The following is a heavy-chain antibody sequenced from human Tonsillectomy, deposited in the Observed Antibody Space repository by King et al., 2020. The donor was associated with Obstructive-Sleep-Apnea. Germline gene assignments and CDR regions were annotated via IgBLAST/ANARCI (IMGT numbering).Heavy chain of an antibody. J-gene: IGHJ4*02. D-gene: IGHD3-10*01. V-gene: IGHV3-64*01. CDR3: ARVRAITMVRGVLDY. Sequence: VQLVESGGGLVQPGGSLRLSCAASGFTFSSYAMHWVRQAPGKGLEYVSAIIINGGITYYANSVKGRITISRDNSKNTLYLQMGSLRAEDMAVYYCARVRAITMVRGVLDYWGQGTLVTVSS. CDR1: GFTFSSYA. CDR2: IIINGGIT.